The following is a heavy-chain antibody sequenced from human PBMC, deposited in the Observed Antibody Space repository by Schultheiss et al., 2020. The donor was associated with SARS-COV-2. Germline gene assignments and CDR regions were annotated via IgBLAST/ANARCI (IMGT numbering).Heavy chain of an antibody. J-gene: IGHJ4*02. V-gene: IGHV4-34*01. Sequence: SETLSLTCGVYGGSFSGSYWSWIRQPPGKGLEWIGEIDHSGSTYYNPSLKSQVTISLDTSKNQFSLKLNSVTAADTAVYYCARRPRGVIRFDFWGQGTLVTVSS. CDR2: IDHSGST. D-gene: IGHD3-10*01. CDR1: GGSFSGSY. CDR3: ARRPRGVIRFDF.